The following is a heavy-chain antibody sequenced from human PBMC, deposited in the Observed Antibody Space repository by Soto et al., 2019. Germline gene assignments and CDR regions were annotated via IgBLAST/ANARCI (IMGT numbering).Heavy chain of an antibody. D-gene: IGHD2-15*01. CDR1: GGSINTGGYY. CDR2: IFYTGTA. J-gene: IGHJ5*02. Sequence: QVQLQESGPGLVKPSQTLSLTCTVSGGSINTGGYYWGWIRHLPGEGLEWLGHIFYTGTAYYNPSLRSRVTVSIDTYANQFSLHMYSVTAADTAMYYCARRLDDTPETFFNWFDPWGQGILVTVSS. V-gene: IGHV4-31*03. CDR3: ARRLDDTPETFFNWFDP.